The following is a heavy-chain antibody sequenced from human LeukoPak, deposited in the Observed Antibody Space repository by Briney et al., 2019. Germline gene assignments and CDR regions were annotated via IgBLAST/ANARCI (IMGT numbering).Heavy chain of an antibody. J-gene: IGHJ4*02. CDR2: ISSNGGST. CDR3: VKTYGDYGYYFDY. Sequence: GGSLRLSCSASGFTFSSYAMHWVRQAQGKGLENVSAISSNGGSTYYADSVKGRFTISRDSSKNTLYLQMSSLRAEDTAVYYCVKTYGDYGYYFDYWGQGTLVTVSS. D-gene: IGHD4-17*01. V-gene: IGHV3-64D*06. CDR1: GFTFSSYA.